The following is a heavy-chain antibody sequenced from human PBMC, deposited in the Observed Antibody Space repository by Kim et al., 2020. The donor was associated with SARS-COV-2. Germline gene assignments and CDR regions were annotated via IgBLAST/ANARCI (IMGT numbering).Heavy chain of an antibody. J-gene: IGHJ6*02. D-gene: IGHD3-10*01. Sequence: GGSLRLSCAASGFTFSSYGMHWVRQAPGKGLEWVAVISYDGSNKYYADSVKGRFTISRDNSKNTLYLQMNSLRAEDTAVYYCAKDVITMVRGVTPYYYGMDVWGQGTTVTVSS. CDR2: ISYDGSNK. CDR3: AKDVITMVRGVTPYYYGMDV. CDR1: GFTFSSYG. V-gene: IGHV3-30*18.